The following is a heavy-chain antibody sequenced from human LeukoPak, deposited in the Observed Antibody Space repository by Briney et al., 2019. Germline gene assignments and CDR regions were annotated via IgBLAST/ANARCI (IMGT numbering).Heavy chain of an antibody. CDR3: AKRGYTEYCSGGSCYSFNNWFDP. CDR1: GFTFSSYA. Sequence: GGSLRLSCAASGFTFSSYAMHWVRQAPGKGLEWVALISYDGSNKYYADSVKGRFTISRDNSKNTLYLQMNSLRAEDTAVYYCAKRGYTEYCSGGSCYSFNNWFDPWGQGTLVTVSS. J-gene: IGHJ5*02. V-gene: IGHV3-30-3*02. D-gene: IGHD2-15*01. CDR2: ISYDGSNK.